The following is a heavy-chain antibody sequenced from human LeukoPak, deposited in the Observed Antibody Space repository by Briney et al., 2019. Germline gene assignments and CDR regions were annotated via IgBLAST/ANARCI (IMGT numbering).Heavy chain of an antibody. Sequence: GGSLRLSCAASGFTFSSYGMHWVRQAPGKGLEWVAVIWYGGSNKYYADSVKGRFTISRDNSKNTLYLQMNSLRAEDTAVYYCAKAEMVRGVLFDYWGQGTLVTVSS. CDR2: IWYGGSNK. J-gene: IGHJ4*02. D-gene: IGHD3-10*01. V-gene: IGHV3-33*06. CDR1: GFTFSSYG. CDR3: AKAEMVRGVLFDY.